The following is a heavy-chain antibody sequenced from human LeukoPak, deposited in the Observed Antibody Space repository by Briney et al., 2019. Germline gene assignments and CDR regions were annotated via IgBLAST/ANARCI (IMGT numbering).Heavy chain of an antibody. CDR2: INSDGSST. J-gene: IGHJ4*02. CDR1: GFTFSSYW. V-gene: IGHV3-74*01. D-gene: IGHD3-10*01. CDR3: ARAALWFGEPPDEGWSFDY. Sequence: GGSLRLSCAASGFTFSSYWMHWVRQVPGKGLVWVPRINSDGSSTSYADSVKGRFTISRDNAKNTLYLQMNSLRAEDTAVYYCARAALWFGEPPDEGWSFDYWGQGTLVTVSS.